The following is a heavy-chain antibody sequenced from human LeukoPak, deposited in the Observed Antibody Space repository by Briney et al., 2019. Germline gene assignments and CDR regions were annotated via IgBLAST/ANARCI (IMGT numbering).Heavy chain of an antibody. CDR1: GFSLSTSGMC. D-gene: IGHD3-22*01. CDR2: IDWDDDK. J-gene: IGHJ3*02. V-gene: IGHV2-70*11. Sequence: SGPTLVNPTQTLTLTCTFSGFSLSTSGMCVSWIRQPPGKALEWLARIDWDDDKYYSTSLKTRLTISKDTSKNQVVLTMTNMDPVDTATYYCARIGGDSSGYRDAFDIWGQGTMVTVSS. CDR3: ARIGGDSSGYRDAFDI.